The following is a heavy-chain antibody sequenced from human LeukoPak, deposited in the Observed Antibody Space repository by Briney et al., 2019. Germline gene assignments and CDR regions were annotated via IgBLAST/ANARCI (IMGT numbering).Heavy chain of an antibody. J-gene: IGHJ5*02. Sequence: GGSLRLSCAASGFTFSSYAMSWVRQAPGKGLEWVSGFSGSGGSTNYADSVKGRFTISRDNSKNTLYLQMNSLRAEDTAVYYCARSSTYGSGSYRNGHWFDPWGQGTLVTVSS. CDR3: ARSSTYGSGSYRNGHWFDP. D-gene: IGHD3-10*01. CDR1: GFTFSSYA. V-gene: IGHV3-23*01. CDR2: FSGSGGST.